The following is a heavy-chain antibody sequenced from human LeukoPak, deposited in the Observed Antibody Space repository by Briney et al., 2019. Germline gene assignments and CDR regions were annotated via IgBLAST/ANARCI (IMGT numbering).Heavy chain of an antibody. V-gene: IGHV3-66*01. CDR2: IYSGGST. J-gene: IGHJ4*02. Sequence: GGSLRLSCAASGFTVSSNYMSWVRQAPGKGLEWVSVIYSGGSTYYADSVKGRFTISRDNSKNTLYLQLNSLRAEDTAVYYCARGGVGAAPFDYWGQGTLVTVSS. CDR1: GFTVSSNY. D-gene: IGHD1-26*01. CDR3: ARGGVGAAPFDY.